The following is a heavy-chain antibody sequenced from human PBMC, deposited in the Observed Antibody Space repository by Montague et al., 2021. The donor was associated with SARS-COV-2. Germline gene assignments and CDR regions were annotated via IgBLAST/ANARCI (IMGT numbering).Heavy chain of an antibody. J-gene: IGHJ5*02. Sequence: SETLSLTCAVYGGSFSGYFWSWIRQTPGRGLEWIGEIYHGGTADYNPSLKSRVTLSVDTSKAQFSLILTSVTAADTAVYYCARERGRGVDYFDPWGQGTLVTVSS. D-gene: IGHD4-11*01. CDR3: ARERGRGVDYFDP. CDR2: IYHGGTA. V-gene: IGHV4-34*01. CDR1: GGSFSGYF.